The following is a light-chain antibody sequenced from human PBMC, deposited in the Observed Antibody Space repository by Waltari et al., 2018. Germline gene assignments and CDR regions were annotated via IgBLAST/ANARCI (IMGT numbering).Light chain of an antibody. CDR2: NVN. CDR3: ASYTKTSTLV. V-gene: IGLV2-14*03. Sequence: QSALTQPASVSGSPGQSITVSCTGTSSDVGAYHYASWYQQHPGKAPRLIIYNVNSRPSGVSHRFAGSKSDNTASLTISGLQAEDEADYYCASYTKTSTLVFGGGTKLTVL. CDR1: SSDVGAYHY. J-gene: IGLJ2*01.